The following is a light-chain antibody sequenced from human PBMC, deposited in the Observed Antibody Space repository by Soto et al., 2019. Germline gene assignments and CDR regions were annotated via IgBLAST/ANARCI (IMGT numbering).Light chain of an antibody. Sequence: QSALTQPPSASGSPGQSVTISCTGTSSDVGGYNYVSWYQQHPGKAPKLMIYEVSKRPSGVPDRFSDSKSGNTASLTVSGLQAEDEADYYCSSYAGSNNYVFGTGINLTVL. CDR1: SSDVGGYNY. J-gene: IGLJ1*01. CDR3: SSYAGSNNYV. CDR2: EVS. V-gene: IGLV2-8*01.